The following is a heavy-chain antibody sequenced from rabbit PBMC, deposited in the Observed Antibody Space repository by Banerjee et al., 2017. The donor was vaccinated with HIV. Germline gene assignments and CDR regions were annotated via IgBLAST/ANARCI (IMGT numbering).Heavy chain of an antibody. CDR3: ARAANSIAYDSKL. Sequence: QEQLVESGGGLVTLGGSLKLSCKVSGIDFSYYYYMCWVRQAPGKGLEWIGGIYTGDGSTYYASWAKGRFTISKTSSTTVTLQMTSLTAADTATYFCARAANSIAYDSKLWGPGTLVTVS. CDR1: GIDFSYYYY. V-gene: IGHV1S45*01. J-gene: IGHJ4*01. CDR2: IYTGDGST. D-gene: IGHD1-1*01.